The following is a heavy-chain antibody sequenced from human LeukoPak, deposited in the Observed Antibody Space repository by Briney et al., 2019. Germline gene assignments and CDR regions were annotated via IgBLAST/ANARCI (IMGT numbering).Heavy chain of an antibody. CDR1: GFAFVCHG. Sequence: GGSLRLSCAASGFAFVCHGMNWVRQAPGKGLEWVSTISDSGESTYYTDSVKGRFTISRDNSENTVYLQMDSLRADDTAVYFCAKNSGTYFYWGQGTRVIVSS. CDR3: AKNSGTYFY. CDR2: ISDSGEST. D-gene: IGHD1-26*01. V-gene: IGHV3-23*01. J-gene: IGHJ4*02.